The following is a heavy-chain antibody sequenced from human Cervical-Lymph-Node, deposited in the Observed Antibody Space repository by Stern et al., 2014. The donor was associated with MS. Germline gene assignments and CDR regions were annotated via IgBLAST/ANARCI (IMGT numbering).Heavy chain of an antibody. CDR2: IYHSGVT. CDR1: GGSVRSDGYY. D-gene: IGHD4/OR15-4a*01. V-gene: IGHV4-30-4*08. Sequence: QLQLQESGPGLVKPSQTLSLTCAVSGGSVRSDGYYWIWIRQPPGKGLEWIGYIYHSGVTYDNPSLRGRVSMSVDTSKNQFSLKLSSVTAADTAVYYCARDKGGYGAVVDVWGQGTTVTVSS. CDR3: ARDKGGYGAVVDV. J-gene: IGHJ6*02.